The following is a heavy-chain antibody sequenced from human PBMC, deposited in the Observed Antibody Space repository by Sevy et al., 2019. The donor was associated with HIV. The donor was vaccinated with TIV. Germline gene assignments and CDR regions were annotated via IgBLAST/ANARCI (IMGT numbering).Heavy chain of an antibody. CDR1: GFKFSDYY. D-gene: IGHD3-3*01. V-gene: IGHV3-11*01. Sequence: GGSLRLSCLASGFKFSDYYMAWIRQVPGKGLEWVSYSDFSGINIYNVDSVEGRFTLSRDNAENSLYLQMNSLTAEDTAVYYCARFYDFWSGSPPPHYEYAVDAWGQGTTVTVSS. CDR3: ARFYDFWSGSPPPHYEYAVDA. J-gene: IGHJ6*01. CDR2: SDFSGINI.